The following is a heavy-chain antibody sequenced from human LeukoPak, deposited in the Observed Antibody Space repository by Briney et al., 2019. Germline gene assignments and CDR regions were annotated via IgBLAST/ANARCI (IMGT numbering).Heavy chain of an antibody. J-gene: IGHJ4*02. V-gene: IGHV3-7*03. CDR2: IKQDGSEK. Sequence: GGSLRLSCAASGFTFSSYWMSWVRQAPGKGLEWVANIKQDGSEKYYVDSVKGRFTISRDNAKNSLYLQMNSLRAEDAAVYFCAKAPVTSCRGAYCYPFDSWGRGTLVTVSS. CDR1: GFTFSSYW. D-gene: IGHD2-21*01. CDR3: AKAPVTSCRGAYCYPFDS.